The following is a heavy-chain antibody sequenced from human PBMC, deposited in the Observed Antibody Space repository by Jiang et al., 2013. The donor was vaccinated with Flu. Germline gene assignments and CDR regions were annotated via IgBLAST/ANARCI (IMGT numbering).Heavy chain of an antibody. CDR1: GFSLSTGGMC. D-gene: IGHD6-19*01. CDR2: IDWDDDK. Sequence: PTQTLTLTCTFSGFSLSTGGMCVSWIRQPPGKALEWLARIDWDDDKNYSTSLKSRLTISKDTSKNQVVLTMTNMDPVDTATYFCARAQGQFDYTSGWFHYSYGMDVWGHGTTVTVSS. CDR3: ARAQGQFDYTSGWFHYSYGMDV. J-gene: IGHJ6*02. V-gene: IGHV2-70*11.